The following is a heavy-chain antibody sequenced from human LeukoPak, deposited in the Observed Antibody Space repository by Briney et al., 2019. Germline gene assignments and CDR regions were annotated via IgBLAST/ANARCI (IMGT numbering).Heavy chain of an antibody. CDR3: ARAARYHDWLSPSDY. CDR1: GYTFSDYY. Sequence: ASVKVSCKASGYTFSDYYMNWVRQAPGQGLEWMGWINPYTGDTHYAENFQGRVTMTRDTSLTTAYMELTRLRSDDTAFYFCARAARYHDWLSPSDYSGQGTLVTVSS. J-gene: IGHJ4*02. CDR2: INPYTGDT. D-gene: IGHD3-9*01. V-gene: IGHV1-2*02.